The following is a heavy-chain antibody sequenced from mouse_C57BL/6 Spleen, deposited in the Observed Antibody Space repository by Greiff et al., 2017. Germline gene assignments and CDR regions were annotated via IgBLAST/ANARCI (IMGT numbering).Heavy chain of an antibody. V-gene: IGHV5-17*01. Sequence: EVMLVESGGGLVKPGGSLKLSCAASGFTFSDYGMHWVRQAPEKGLEWVAYISSGSSTIYYADTVKGRFTISRDNAKNTLFLQMTSLRSEDTAMYYCARLDYYGSSYAMDYWGQGTSVTVSS. CDR2: ISSGSSTI. CDR3: ARLDYYGSSYAMDY. J-gene: IGHJ4*01. CDR1: GFTFSDYG. D-gene: IGHD1-1*01.